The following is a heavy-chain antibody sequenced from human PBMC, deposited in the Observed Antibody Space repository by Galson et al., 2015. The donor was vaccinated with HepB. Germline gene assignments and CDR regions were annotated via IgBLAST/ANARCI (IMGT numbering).Heavy chain of an antibody. J-gene: IGHJ4*02. CDR3: ATDKRLYYYDSSGSNY. V-gene: IGHV1-24*01. D-gene: IGHD3-22*01. Sequence: SVKVSCKVSGYTLTELSMHWVQQAPGKGLEWMGGFDPEDGETIYAQKFQGRVTMTEDTSTDTAYMELSSLRSEDTAVYYCATDKRLYYYDSSGSNYWGQGTLVTVSS. CDR2: FDPEDGET. CDR1: GYTLTELS.